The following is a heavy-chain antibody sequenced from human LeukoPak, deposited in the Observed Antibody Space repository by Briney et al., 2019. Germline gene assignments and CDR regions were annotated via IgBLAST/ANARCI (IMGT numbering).Heavy chain of an antibody. CDR2: INHSGST. D-gene: IGHD2-2*01. CDR3: ARARGRGSRKYNWFDP. CDR1: GGSFSGYY. Sequence: PSETLSLTCAVYGGSFSGYYWSWIRQPPGKGLEWIGEINHSGSTNYNPSLKSRVTISVDTSKNQFSLKLSSVTAADTAVYYCARARGRGSRKYNWFDPWGQGTLVTVSS. J-gene: IGHJ5*02. V-gene: IGHV4-34*01.